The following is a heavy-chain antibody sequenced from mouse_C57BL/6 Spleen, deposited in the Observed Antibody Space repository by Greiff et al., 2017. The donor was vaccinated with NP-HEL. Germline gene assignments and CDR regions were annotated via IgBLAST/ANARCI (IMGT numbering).Heavy chain of an antibody. CDR1: GYTFTDYY. D-gene: IGHD2-4*01. V-gene: IGHV1-76*01. Sequence: QVQLQQSGAELVRPGASVKLSCKASGYTFTDYYINWVKQRPGQGLEWIARIYPGSGNTYYNEKFKGKATLTAEKSSSTAYMQLSSLTSEDSAVYFCARNYYDYDYYAMDYWGQGTSVTVSS. CDR2: IYPGSGNT. CDR3: ARNYYDYDYYAMDY. J-gene: IGHJ4*01.